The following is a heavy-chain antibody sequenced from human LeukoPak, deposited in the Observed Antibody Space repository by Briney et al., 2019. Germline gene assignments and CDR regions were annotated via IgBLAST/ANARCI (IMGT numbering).Heavy chain of an antibody. J-gene: IGHJ4*02. CDR2: MNPNSGNT. CDR3: ARMKSSGWYPFDY. Sequence: ASVKVSCKASGYTFTSYGINWVRQATGQGLEWMGWMNPNSGNTGYAQKFQGRVTITRNTSISTAYMELSSLRSEDTAVYYCARMKSSGWYPFDYWGQGTLVTVSS. D-gene: IGHD6-19*01. V-gene: IGHV1-8*03. CDR1: GYTFTSYG.